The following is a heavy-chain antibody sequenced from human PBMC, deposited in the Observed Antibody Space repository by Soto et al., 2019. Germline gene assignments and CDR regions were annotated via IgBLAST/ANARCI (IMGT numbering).Heavy chain of an antibody. CDR3: AREGYDIFSGFDFYMDI. J-gene: IGHJ6*03. D-gene: IGHD3-9*01. CDR1: GGSISSYY. V-gene: IGHV4-59*01. CDR2: INYTGGT. Sequence: SETLSLTCTVPGGSISSYYWSWIRQPPGKGLEWIGYINYTGGTDYNPSLKSRVTISVDTSKNQFSLKLRSVTAADTAMYYCAREGYDIFSGFDFYMDIWGKGTTVTVSS.